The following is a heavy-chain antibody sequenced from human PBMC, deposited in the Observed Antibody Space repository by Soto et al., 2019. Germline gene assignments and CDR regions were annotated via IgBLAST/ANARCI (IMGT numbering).Heavy chain of an antibody. D-gene: IGHD6-13*01. J-gene: IGHJ4*02. CDR3: AKSRIAAAGTDPNFDY. Sequence: GGSLRLSCAASGFTFSSYAMSWVRQAPGKGLEWVSAISGSGGSTYYADSVKGRFTISRDNSKNTLYLQMNSLRAEDTAVYYCAKSRIAAAGTDPNFDYWGQGTLVTVSS. V-gene: IGHV3-23*01. CDR1: GFTFSSYA. CDR2: ISGSGGST.